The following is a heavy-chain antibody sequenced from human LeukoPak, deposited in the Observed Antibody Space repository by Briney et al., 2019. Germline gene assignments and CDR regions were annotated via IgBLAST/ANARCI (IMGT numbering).Heavy chain of an antibody. CDR2: IKYDGTNK. D-gene: IGHD3-22*01. Sequence: PGGSLRLSCAASGITFSSYWMTWVRQAPGKGLEWVANIKYDGTNKFYAASVKGRFTISRDNAKNSLFLEMNSLTADDTAVFCCASSHDSSGNDWGQGILVTVSS. V-gene: IGHV3-7*01. CDR3: ASSHDSSGND. CDR1: GITFSSYW. J-gene: IGHJ4*02.